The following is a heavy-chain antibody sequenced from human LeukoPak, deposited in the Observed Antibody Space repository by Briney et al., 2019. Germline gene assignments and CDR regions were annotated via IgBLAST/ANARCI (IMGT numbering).Heavy chain of an antibody. D-gene: IGHD1-26*01. Sequence: GGSLRLSCATSGFTFDDHTMHWVRQAPGKGLEWVSFISWDGGNTYYADSVKGRFRISRDNSKNSLYLQMNSLRTEDTALYYCAKDGKVGLYYFDYWGQGTLVTVSS. CDR3: AKDGKVGLYYFDY. CDR2: ISWDGGNT. J-gene: IGHJ4*02. CDR1: GFTFDDHT. V-gene: IGHV3-43*01.